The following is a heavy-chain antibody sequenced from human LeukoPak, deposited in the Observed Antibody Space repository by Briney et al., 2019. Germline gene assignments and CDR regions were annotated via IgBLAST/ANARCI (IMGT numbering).Heavy chain of an antibody. J-gene: IGHJ5*02. Sequence: SQTLSLTCTVSGGSISSGSYYWSWIRQPAGKGLEWIGRIYTSGSTNYNPSLKSRVTISVDTSKNQFSLKLSSVTAADTAVYYCATDCSSTSCSPGFDPWGQGTLATVSS. CDR3: ATDCSSTSCSPGFDP. D-gene: IGHD2-2*01. V-gene: IGHV4-61*02. CDR2: IYTSGST. CDR1: GGSISSGSYY.